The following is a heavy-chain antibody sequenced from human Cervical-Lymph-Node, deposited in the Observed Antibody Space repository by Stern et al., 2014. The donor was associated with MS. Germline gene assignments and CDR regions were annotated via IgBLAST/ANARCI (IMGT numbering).Heavy chain of an antibody. J-gene: IGHJ4*02. V-gene: IGHV4-31*03. CDR3: ARGLIAAAGTGPGY. CDR1: GGSISRGGYY. Sequence: VHLVESGPGLVKPSQTLSLTCTVSGGSISRGGYYWSWIRQHPGKGLEWIGYIYYSGSTYYNPSLKSRVTISVDTSKNQFSLELSSVTAADTAVYYCARGLIAAAGTGPGYWGQGTLVTVSS. CDR2: IYYSGST. D-gene: IGHD6-13*01.